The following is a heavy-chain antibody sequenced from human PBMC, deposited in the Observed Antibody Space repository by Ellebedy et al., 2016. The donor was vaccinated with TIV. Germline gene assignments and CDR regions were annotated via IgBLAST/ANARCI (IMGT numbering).Heavy chain of an antibody. CDR3: ERGGGCGSGDCWAFDY. J-gene: IGHJ4*02. CDR2: INSDGSST. V-gene: IGHV3-74*01. CDR1: GFTFSSHW. D-gene: IGHD2-21*02. Sequence: GESLKISCAASGFTFSSHWMHWVRQAPGKGLVWVSRINSDGSSTSYADSVKGRFTISRDNAKNTLYLQMNSLMAEDKAVYYCERGGGCGSGDCWAFDYWGQGTLVTVSS.